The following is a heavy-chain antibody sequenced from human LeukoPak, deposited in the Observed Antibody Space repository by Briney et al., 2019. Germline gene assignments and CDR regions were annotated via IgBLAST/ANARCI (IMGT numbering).Heavy chain of an antibody. Sequence: GGSLRLSCAVPGITLSNYGMSWVRQAPGKGLEWVAGICGSGGSTNYADSVKGRFTISRDNPKNTLFLQMNSLRAEDTAVYFCAKRGVVIRVILVGFHKEAYYFDSWGQGALVTVSS. CDR1: GITLSNYG. J-gene: IGHJ4*02. CDR3: AKRGVVIRVILVGFHKEAYYFDS. V-gene: IGHV3-23*01. CDR2: ICGSGGST. D-gene: IGHD3-10*01.